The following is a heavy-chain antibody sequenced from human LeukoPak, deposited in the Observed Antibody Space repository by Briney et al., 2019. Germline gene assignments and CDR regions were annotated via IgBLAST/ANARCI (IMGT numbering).Heavy chain of an antibody. D-gene: IGHD6-19*01. CDR3: ARASGQWLTTPPDY. CDR1: GFTFSSYW. J-gene: IGHJ4*02. CDR2: IYSGGST. V-gene: IGHV3-66*01. Sequence: GGSLRLSCAASGFTFSSYWMSWVRQAPGKGLEWVSVIYSGGSTYYADSVKGRFTISRDNSKNTLYLQMNSLRAEDTAVYYCARASGQWLTTPPDYWGQGTLVTVSS.